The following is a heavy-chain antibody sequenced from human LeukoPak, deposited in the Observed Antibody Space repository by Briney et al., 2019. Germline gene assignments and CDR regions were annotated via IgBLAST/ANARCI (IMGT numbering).Heavy chain of an antibody. J-gene: IGHJ4*02. CDR1: GFTFSSYW. CDR2: INGDGSTT. Sequence: GESLRLSCAASGFTFSSYWMHWVRQAPGKGLVWVSRINGDGSTTNYADSVKGRFTISRDNARYSLYLQMNSLRVEDTAVYYCARARIAVAGALSAFDYWGQGTLVTVPS. D-gene: IGHD6-19*01. V-gene: IGHV3-74*01. CDR3: ARARIAVAGALSAFDY.